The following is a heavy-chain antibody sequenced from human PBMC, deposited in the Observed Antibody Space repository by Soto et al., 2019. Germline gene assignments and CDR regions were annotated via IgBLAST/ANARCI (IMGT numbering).Heavy chain of an antibody. CDR2: IVVGSGNT. V-gene: IGHV1-58*01. J-gene: IGHJ6*02. CDR3: AAAEDIVVVPAAKNYYYYGMDV. CDR1: GFTFTSSA. Sequence: VASVKVSCKASGFTFTSSAVQWVRQARGQRLEWIGWIVVGSGNTNYAQKFQERVTITRDMSTSTAYMELSSLRSEDTAVYYCAAAEDIVVVPAAKNYYYYGMDVWGQGTTVTVSS. D-gene: IGHD2-2*01.